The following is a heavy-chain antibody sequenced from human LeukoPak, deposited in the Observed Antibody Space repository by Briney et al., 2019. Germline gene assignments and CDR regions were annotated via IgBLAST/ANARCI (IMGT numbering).Heavy chain of an antibody. CDR1: GFTFNNAW. Sequence: RPGGSLRLSCAASGFTFNNAWMSWVRQAPGKGLEWVGRIKRKSDGGTTDYAAPVKGRFTISRDDSKNTLYLQINSLRTEDTAVYYCATLHIALVPAARPEGIFDVWGQGTMVTVSS. D-gene: IGHD2-2*01. CDR2: IKRKSDGGTT. CDR3: ATLHIALVPAARPEGIFDV. J-gene: IGHJ3*01. V-gene: IGHV3-15*01.